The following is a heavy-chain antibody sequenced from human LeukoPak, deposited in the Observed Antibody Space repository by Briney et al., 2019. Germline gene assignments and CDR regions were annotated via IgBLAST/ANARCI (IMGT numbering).Heavy chain of an antibody. CDR1: GFTFSSYA. D-gene: IGHD6-6*01. V-gene: IGHV3-30-3*01. J-gene: IGHJ6*02. CDR3: ARGPSSSSYYYYGMDV. CDR2: ISYDGSNK. Sequence: GGSLRLSCAASGFTFSSYAMHWVRQAPGKGLEWVAVISYDGSNKYYADSVKGRFTISRDNSKNTLYLQMNSLRAEDTAVYYCARGPSSSSYYYYGMDVWGQGTMVTVSS.